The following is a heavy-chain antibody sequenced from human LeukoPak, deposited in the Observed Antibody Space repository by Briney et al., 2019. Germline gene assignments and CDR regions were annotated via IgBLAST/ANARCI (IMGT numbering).Heavy chain of an antibody. Sequence: ASVKVSCKASGYTFTSYDINWVRQATGQGLEWMEWMNPNSGNTGYAQKFQGRVTITRNTSISTAYMELSSLRSEDTAVYYCARLGRYDYVWESSPYYMDVWGKGTTVTVSS. V-gene: IGHV1-8*03. CDR1: GYTFTSYD. D-gene: IGHD3-16*01. CDR2: MNPNSGNT. J-gene: IGHJ6*03. CDR3: ARLGRYDYVWESSPYYMDV.